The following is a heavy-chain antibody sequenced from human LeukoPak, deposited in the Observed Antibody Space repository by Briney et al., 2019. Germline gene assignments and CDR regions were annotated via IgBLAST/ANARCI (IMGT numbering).Heavy chain of an antibody. V-gene: IGHV4-61*02. CDR3: ARGSSYDSSGYQY. D-gene: IGHD3-22*01. J-gene: IGHJ4*02. CDR2: IYTSGST. Sequence: PSQTLSLTCTVSGGSIGSGSYYWSWIRQPAGKGLEWIGRIYTSGSTNYNPSLKSRVTISVDTSKNQFSLKLSSVTAADTAVYYCARGSSYDSSGYQYWGQGTLVTVSS. CDR1: GGSIGSGSYY.